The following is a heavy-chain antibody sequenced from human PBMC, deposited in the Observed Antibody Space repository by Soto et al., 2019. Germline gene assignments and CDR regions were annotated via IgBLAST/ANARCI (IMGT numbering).Heavy chain of an antibody. Sequence: SETLSLTCTLSGGSISSYYWSWLRQPPGKGLEWIGYIYYSRSTNYNPSLKSRVSISGDTSKNQLSLKLSSVTAADTAVYYCAKFLSGVRYYFDNWGQGALVTVSS. J-gene: IGHJ4*02. CDR3: AKFLSGVRYYFDN. CDR2: IYYSRST. D-gene: IGHD3-3*01. V-gene: IGHV4-59*01. CDR1: GGSISSYY.